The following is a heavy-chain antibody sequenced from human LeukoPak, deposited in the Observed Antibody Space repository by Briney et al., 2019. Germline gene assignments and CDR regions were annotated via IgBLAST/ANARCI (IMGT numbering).Heavy chain of an antibody. Sequence: SETLSLTCTVSGGSISGYYWSWIRQPPGKGLEWIGEINHSGSTNYNPSLKSRVTISVDTSKNQFSLKLSSVTAADTAVYYCARARFRTTWVLNWFDPWGQGTLVTVSS. CDR3: ARARFRTTWVLNWFDP. CDR1: GGSISGYY. J-gene: IGHJ5*02. D-gene: IGHD4-17*01. CDR2: INHSGST. V-gene: IGHV4-34*01.